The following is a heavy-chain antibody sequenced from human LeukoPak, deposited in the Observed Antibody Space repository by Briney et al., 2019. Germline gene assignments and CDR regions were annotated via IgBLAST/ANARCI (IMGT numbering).Heavy chain of an antibody. V-gene: IGHV3-30-3*01. CDR3: ASHLGYSSGWYDY. Sequence: GGSLRLSCAASGFTFSGYAMHWVRQAPGKGLEWVAVISYDGSNKYYADSVKGRFTISRDNSKNTLYLQMNSLRAEDTAVYYCASHLGYSSGWYDYWGQGTLVTVSS. CDR2: ISYDGSNK. CDR1: GFTFSGYA. J-gene: IGHJ4*02. D-gene: IGHD6-19*01.